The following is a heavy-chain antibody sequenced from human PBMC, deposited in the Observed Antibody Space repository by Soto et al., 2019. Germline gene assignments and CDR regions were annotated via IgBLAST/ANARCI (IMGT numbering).Heavy chain of an antibody. J-gene: IGHJ4*02. CDR3: AKDRLYSSSSYRWGKGTAFDY. CDR1: GFTFSSYA. Sequence: GGSLRLSCAASGFTFSSYAMSWVRQAPGKGLEWVSAISGSGGSTYYADSVKGRFTISRDNSKNTLYLQMNSLRAEDTAVYYCAKDRLYSSSSYRWGKGTAFDYWGQGTLVTVSS. CDR2: ISGSGGST. V-gene: IGHV3-23*01. D-gene: IGHD6-6*01.